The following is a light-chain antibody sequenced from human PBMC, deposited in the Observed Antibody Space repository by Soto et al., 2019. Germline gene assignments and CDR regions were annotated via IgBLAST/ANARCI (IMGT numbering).Light chain of an antibody. CDR1: SSDVGGYDY. CDR3: SSYSISTAYL. CDR2: EVS. J-gene: IGLJ1*01. Sequence: SCLTQPASVSGSPGQSITISCTGTSSDVGGYDYVSWYQLHPGKAPKLMVFEVSNRPSGVSYRFSGSKSGNTASLTISGLQAEDEADYFCSSYSISTAYLFGTGTKVTVL. V-gene: IGLV2-14*01.